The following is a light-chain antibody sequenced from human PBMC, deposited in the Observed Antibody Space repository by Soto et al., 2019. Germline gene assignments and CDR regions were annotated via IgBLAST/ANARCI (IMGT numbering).Light chain of an antibody. CDR3: QQYNNWPWT. V-gene: IGKV3-15*01. Sequence: EIVMTQSPATLSLSPGERATLSCRASQSVSSNLAWYQQKPGQAPRLLIYGASTSATGIPARFSGSGSGTEFTLTSSSVHSEDFAVYYCQQYNNWPWTFGQGTKVEIK. J-gene: IGKJ1*01. CDR2: GAS. CDR1: QSVSSN.